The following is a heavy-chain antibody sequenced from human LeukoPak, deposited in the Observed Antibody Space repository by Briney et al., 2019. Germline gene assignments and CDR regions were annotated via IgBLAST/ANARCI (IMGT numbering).Heavy chain of an antibody. V-gene: IGHV3-53*01. CDR3: ARRPGN. D-gene: IGHD1-14*01. J-gene: IGHJ4*02. CDR2: IYSGGAI. Sequence: GGSLRLSCVDLGCRGGIKNKSWVRQAPGKGLEWVSLIYSGGAIRYADSVKGRFTISRDSSKNTLFLQMNDLTVEDTARYYGARRPGNWGQGILVTVSS. CDR1: GCRGGIKN.